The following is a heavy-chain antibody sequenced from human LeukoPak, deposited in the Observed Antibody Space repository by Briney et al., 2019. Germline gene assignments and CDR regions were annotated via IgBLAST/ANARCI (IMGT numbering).Heavy chain of an antibody. Sequence: SETLSLTCTVSGGSISSYYWSWIRQPPGKGLEWIGYIYYSGSTNYDPFLKSRVTISVDTSKNQFSLKLSSVTAADTAVYYCARTTVVTRGYFDYWGQGTLVTVSS. D-gene: IGHD4-23*01. CDR1: GGSISSYY. CDR2: IYYSGST. CDR3: ARTTVVTRGYFDY. J-gene: IGHJ4*02. V-gene: IGHV4-59*01.